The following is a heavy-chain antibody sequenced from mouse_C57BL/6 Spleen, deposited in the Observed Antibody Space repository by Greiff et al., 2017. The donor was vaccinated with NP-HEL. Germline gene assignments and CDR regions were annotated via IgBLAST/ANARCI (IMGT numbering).Heavy chain of an antibody. CDR2: IWRGGST. CDR1: GFSLTSYG. CDR3: AKNYYNKGDLNYFDY. D-gene: IGHD2-5*01. Sequence: QVQLKQSGPGLVQPSQSLSITCTVSGFSLTSYGVHWVRQSPGKGLEWLGVIWRGGSTDYNAAFMSRLSITKDNSKSQVFFKTNSLQANDTAIYSCAKNYYNKGDLNYFDYWGQGTTLTVSS. J-gene: IGHJ2*01. V-gene: IGHV2-5*01.